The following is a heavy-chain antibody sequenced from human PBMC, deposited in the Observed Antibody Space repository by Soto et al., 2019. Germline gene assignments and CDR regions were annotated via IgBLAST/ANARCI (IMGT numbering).Heavy chain of an antibody. D-gene: IGHD1-26*01. CDR2: IWYDGSNK. CDR1: GFTFSSYG. Sequence: QVQLVESGGGVVQPGRSLRLSCAASGFTFSSYGMHWVRQAPGKGLEWVAVIWYDGSNKYYADSVKGRFTISRDNSKNTLYLHMNSLRAEDTAVYYCARGVIVGATTRYYYYGMDVWGQGTTVTVSS. CDR3: ARGVIVGATTRYYYYGMDV. V-gene: IGHV3-33*01. J-gene: IGHJ6*02.